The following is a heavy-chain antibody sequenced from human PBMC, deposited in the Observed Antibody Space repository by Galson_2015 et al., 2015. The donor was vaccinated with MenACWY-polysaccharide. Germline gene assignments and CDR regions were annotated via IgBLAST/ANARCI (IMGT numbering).Heavy chain of an antibody. Sequence: SVKVSCKASGYTFGSRDINWVRQATGQGLEWMGWMNPNSGNTGYAQKFKGRVTMTRNTSITTAYMELSSLRSEDTAVYYCARGSHYSYYYMDVWGKATTVIVSS. V-gene: IGHV1-8*01. CDR2: MNPNSGNT. J-gene: IGHJ6*03. CDR3: ARGSHYSYYYMDV. CDR1: GYTFGSRD.